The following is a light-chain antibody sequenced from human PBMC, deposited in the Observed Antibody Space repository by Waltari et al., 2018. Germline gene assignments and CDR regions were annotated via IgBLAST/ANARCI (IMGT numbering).Light chain of an antibody. CDR1: QSISDF. J-gene: IGKJ4*01. CDR3: QQYFRFPLT. Sequence: DIQMTQSPSTLSASVGDRVTITCRASQSISDFWAWFQKKPGAAPKVLNKRESNLESGVPSRFSVSGSGTDFTLTISSLQPDDFGTYYCQQYFRFPLTFGGGTKVEI. CDR2: RES. V-gene: IGKV1-5*03.